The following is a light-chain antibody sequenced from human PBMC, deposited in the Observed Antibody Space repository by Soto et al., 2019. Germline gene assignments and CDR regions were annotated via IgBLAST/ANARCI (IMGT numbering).Light chain of an antibody. J-gene: IGKJ2*01. CDR2: AAS. CDR1: QGISSY. V-gene: IGKV1-9*01. Sequence: DIQLTQSPSFLSASVGDRLTITCRASQGISSYLAWYQQKPGNAPKLLIYAASTLQSGVPSRFSGSGSGTEFTLTISSLQPEDFATYYCQQLNTDPYTFGQGTKLEIK. CDR3: QQLNTDPYT.